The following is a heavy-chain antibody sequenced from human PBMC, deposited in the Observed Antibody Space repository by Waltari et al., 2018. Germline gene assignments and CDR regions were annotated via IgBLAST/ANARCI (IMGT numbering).Heavy chain of an antibody. V-gene: IGHV4-38-2*02. D-gene: IGHD6-19*01. CDR1: GYSISSGYY. CDR2: IYHSGIT. Sequence: QVQLQESGPGLVKPSETLSLTCAVSGYSISSGYYWGWIRQPPGKGLEWIGSIYHSGITYDNPSLKRRVTISVDTSKIQFSLRLSSVTAADTAVYYCAREEQWRKYFQHWGQGTLVTVSS. J-gene: IGHJ1*01. CDR3: AREEQWRKYFQH.